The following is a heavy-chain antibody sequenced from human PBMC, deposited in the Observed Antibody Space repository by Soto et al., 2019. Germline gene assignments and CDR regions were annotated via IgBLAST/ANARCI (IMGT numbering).Heavy chain of an antibody. CDR2: ISYDGSSK. CDR1: GFIFSSYA. V-gene: IGHV3-30-3*01. CDR3: TRADPTVTLSVFDP. Sequence: QVQLVESGGGVVQPGRSLRLSCAASGFIFSSYAMHWVRQAPGKGLEWVAVISYDGSSKYYADSVKGRFTISRDNSKNTLYLPMNSLSAEDTAVYYCTRADPTVTLSVFDPWGQGTLVTVSS. D-gene: IGHD4-17*01. J-gene: IGHJ5*02.